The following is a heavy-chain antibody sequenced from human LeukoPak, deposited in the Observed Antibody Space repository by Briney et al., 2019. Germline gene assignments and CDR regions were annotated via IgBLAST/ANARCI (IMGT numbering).Heavy chain of an antibody. CDR2: ISAYNGDT. CDR3: ARALGYCTGGGCHYMDV. V-gene: IGHV1-18*01. J-gene: IGHJ6*03. CDR1: GYTFTSFA. D-gene: IGHD2-8*02. Sequence: ASVRVSCKASGYTFTSFAIIWVRQAPGQGLEWMGWISAYNGDTDFAQNLQGRLTMTTETSTSTAYMELGSLRPDDTAAYYCARALGYCTGGGCHYMDVWGKGTTVTVSS.